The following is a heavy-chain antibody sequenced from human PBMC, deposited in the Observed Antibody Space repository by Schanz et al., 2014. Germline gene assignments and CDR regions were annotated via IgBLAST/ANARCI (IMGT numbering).Heavy chain of an antibody. Sequence: QVQLVQSGTQVKKPGASVKVSCKASGYTLSAYSLHWVRQAPGQGLEWMGIVNPSVRGTHFAREFQGRVTVTSDTSTSTVYMELSGLRSEDTAFYYCAGAFDSSGYYFDSWGQGTLVTVSS. J-gene: IGHJ4*02. CDR2: VNPSVRGT. CDR3: AGAFDSSGYYFDS. CDR1: GYTLSAYS. V-gene: IGHV1-46*03. D-gene: IGHD3-22*01.